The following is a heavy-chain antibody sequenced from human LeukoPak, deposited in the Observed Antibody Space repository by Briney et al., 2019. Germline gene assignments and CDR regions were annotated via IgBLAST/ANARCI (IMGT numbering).Heavy chain of an antibody. D-gene: IGHD3-3*01. V-gene: IGHV3-7*03. Sequence: GGSLRLSCAASGFTFSSYWMSWVRQAPGKGLEWVANIKEDGSEKYYVDSVRGRFTISRDNAKNSLYLQMNSLRVEDTAVYYCAKEERITIFAIDIWGQGTMVTVSS. J-gene: IGHJ3*02. CDR2: IKEDGSEK. CDR3: AKEERITIFAIDI. CDR1: GFTFSSYW.